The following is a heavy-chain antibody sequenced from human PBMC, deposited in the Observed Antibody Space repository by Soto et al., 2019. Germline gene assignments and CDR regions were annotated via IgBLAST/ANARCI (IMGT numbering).Heavy chain of an antibody. Sequence: SETLSLTCTVSGGSISSGDYYWSWIRQPPGKGLEWIGYIYYSGSTYYNPSLKSRVTISVDTSKNQFSLKLSSVTAADTAVYYCARDEYSSSLPRGMDVWGQGTTVTVSS. CDR3: ARDEYSSSLPRGMDV. D-gene: IGHD6-6*01. CDR2: IYYSGST. CDR1: GGSISSGDYY. V-gene: IGHV4-30-4*01. J-gene: IGHJ6*02.